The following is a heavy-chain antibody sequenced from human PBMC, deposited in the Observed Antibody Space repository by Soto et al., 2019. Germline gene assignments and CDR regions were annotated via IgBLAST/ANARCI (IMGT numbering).Heavy chain of an antibody. V-gene: IGHV4-59*08. D-gene: IGHD1-26*01. CDR3: ARHGSRVYNWFDP. CDR1: GGSISSYY. Sequence: SETLSLTCTVSGGSISSYYWSWIRQPPGKGLEWIGYIYYSGSTNYNPSLKSRVTISVDTSKNQFSLKLSSVTAADTAVYYCARHGSRVYNWFDPWGQGTLVTVSS. J-gene: IGHJ5*02. CDR2: IYYSGST.